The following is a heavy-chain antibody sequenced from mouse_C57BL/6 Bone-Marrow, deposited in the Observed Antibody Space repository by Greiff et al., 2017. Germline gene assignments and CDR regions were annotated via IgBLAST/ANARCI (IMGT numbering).Heavy chain of an antibody. CDR3: ASEGQLWNYFDC. V-gene: IGHV1-50*01. CDR1: GYTFTSYW. J-gene: IGHJ2*01. CDR2: IDPSDSYT. Sequence: QVQLQQPGAELVKPGASVKLSCKASGYTFTSYWMQWVKQRPGQGLEWIGEIDPSDSYTNYNQKFKGKATLTVDTSSSTAYMQLSSLTSEDSAVYYCASEGQLWNYFDCWGQGTTLTGSS. D-gene: IGHD3-3*01.